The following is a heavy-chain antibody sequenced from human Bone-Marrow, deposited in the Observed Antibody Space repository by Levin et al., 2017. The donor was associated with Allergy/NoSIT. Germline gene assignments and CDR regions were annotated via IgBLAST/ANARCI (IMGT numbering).Heavy chain of an antibody. D-gene: IGHD3-3*01. J-gene: IGHJ6*04. CDR3: ARLALNYDFWNGPRLYYIHV. Sequence: PGGSLRLSCAASGFTFSDFYMTWIRQAPGKGLESISYIASTGDIMYYADSVKGRFTISRDNAKNSLYLHMNSLRAEDTAVYYCARLALNYDFWNGPRLYYIHVWGKGTTVTVSS. CDR2: IASTGDIM. CDR1: GFTFSDFY. V-gene: IGHV3-11*01.